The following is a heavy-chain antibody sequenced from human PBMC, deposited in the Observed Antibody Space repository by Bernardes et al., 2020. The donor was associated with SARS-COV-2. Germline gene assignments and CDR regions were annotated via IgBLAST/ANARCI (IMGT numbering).Heavy chain of an antibody. CDR2: SGTDGRNS. CDR3: AKYNWNDGEAYS. V-gene: IGHV3-23*01. CDR1: GFTFRSRR. D-gene: IGHD1-1*01. J-gene: IGHJ4*02. Sequence: GGSLRLSCAASGFTFRSRRMSWVRQAPGKGLEGVSASGTDGRNSYYADSVKGRFTISRDNSKNSLDLQMNSLRAEDTTIYYGAKYNWNDGEAYSWGQVPL.